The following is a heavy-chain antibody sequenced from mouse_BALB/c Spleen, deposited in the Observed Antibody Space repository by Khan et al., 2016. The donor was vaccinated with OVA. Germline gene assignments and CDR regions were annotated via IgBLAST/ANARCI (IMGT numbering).Heavy chain of an antibody. J-gene: IGHJ1*01. CDR1: GYSITSDYA. V-gene: IGHV3-2*02. CDR3: ARRAYYANWYFDV. Sequence: VQLKESGPGLVKPSQSLSLTCTVTGYSITSDYAWNWIRQFPGNKLEWMGYISYSGSTSYNPSLKSRISITRATSKNQFFLQLNSVTTGYTATYYCARRAYYANWYFDVWGAGTTVTVSS. D-gene: IGHD1-1*02. CDR2: ISYSGST.